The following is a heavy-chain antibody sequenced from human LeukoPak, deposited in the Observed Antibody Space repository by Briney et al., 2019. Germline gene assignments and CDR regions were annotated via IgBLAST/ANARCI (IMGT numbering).Heavy chain of an antibody. CDR3: AKDEARWGDAFGI. V-gene: IGHV3-30*18. CDR2: ISYDGSNK. CDR1: GFTFSTYD. J-gene: IGHJ3*02. Sequence: PGRSLRLSCAAAGFTFSTYDIHWVRQAPGKGLEWVAFISYDGSNKYYADSVKGRFTISRDNSKNTLYLQMNSLRTEDTAVYYCAKDEARWGDAFGIWGQGTMVTVSS. D-gene: IGHD5-24*01.